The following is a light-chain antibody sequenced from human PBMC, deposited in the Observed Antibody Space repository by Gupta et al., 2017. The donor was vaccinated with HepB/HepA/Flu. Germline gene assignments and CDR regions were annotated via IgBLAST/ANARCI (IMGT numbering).Light chain of an antibody. CDR2: KAS. Sequence: DIQMTQSPSTLSASVGDRVTITCRASQSISIWLAWYQQKPGKAPNLLIYKASSLESGVPSRFSGSGSGTEFTLTISSLQPDDFAIYYCQQYNSYPYTFGQGTKLEIK. CDR3: QQYNSYPYT. CDR1: QSISIW. V-gene: IGKV1-5*03. J-gene: IGKJ2*01.